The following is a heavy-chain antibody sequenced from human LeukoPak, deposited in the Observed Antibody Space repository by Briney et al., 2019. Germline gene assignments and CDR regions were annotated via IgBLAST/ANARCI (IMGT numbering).Heavy chain of an antibody. CDR3: ARGGGIAAAGTDY. CDR2: IRYDGSNK. CDR1: GFTFSSYG. J-gene: IGHJ4*02. Sequence: GGSLRLSCAASGFTFSSYGMHWVRQAPGKGLEWVAFIRYDGSNKYYADSVKGRFTISRDNSKNTLYLQMNSLRAEDTAVYYCARGGGIAAAGTDYWGQGTLVTVSS. D-gene: IGHD6-13*01. V-gene: IGHV3-30*02.